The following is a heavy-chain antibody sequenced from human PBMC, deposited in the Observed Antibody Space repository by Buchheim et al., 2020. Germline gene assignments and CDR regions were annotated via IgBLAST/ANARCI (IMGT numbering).Heavy chain of an antibody. Sequence: QVQLQESGPGLVKPSETLSLTCDGYDGSFSGYSWAWVRQPLGKGLEWIGEITNFGGTNYNPSLSSRATISGDSSKRQLFLKLKSVTAADTAVYYCARGSYPRLQVWLTAWGQGSL. CDR1: DGSFSGYS. J-gene: IGHJ5*02. CDR2: ITNFGGT. CDR3: ARGSYPRLQVWLTA. V-gene: IGHV4-34*10. D-gene: IGHD3-9*01.